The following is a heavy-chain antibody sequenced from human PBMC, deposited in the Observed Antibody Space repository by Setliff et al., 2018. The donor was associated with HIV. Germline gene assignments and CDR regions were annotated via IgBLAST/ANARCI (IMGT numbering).Heavy chain of an antibody. CDR3: ARVSQDLLGAFDI. J-gene: IGHJ3*02. CDR2: IYYSGST. Sequence: SETLSLTCTVSGDSINSGDSYWTWIRHHPGKGLEWIGYIYYSGSTNYNPSLKSRVIISVDSSKNQFFLKLTSVTAADTAMYYCARVSQDLLGAFDICGQGTMVTVSS. V-gene: IGHV4-31*03. CDR1: GDSINSGDSY. D-gene: IGHD7-27*01.